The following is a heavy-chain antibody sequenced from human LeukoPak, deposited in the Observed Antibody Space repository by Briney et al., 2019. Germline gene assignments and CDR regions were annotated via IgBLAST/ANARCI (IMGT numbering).Heavy chain of an antibody. D-gene: IGHD3-10*01. V-gene: IGHV4-59*01. CDR2: IYYSGST. J-gene: IGHJ5*02. CDR3: ARGGYYGSGNDFRFDP. Sequence: SETLSLTCTVSGGSISSYYWSWIRQPPGKGLEWIGYIYYSGSTNYNPSLKSRVTISVDTSKNQFSLKLKSVAAADTAVYYCARGGYYGSGNDFRFDPWGQGTLVTVSS. CDR1: GGSISSYY.